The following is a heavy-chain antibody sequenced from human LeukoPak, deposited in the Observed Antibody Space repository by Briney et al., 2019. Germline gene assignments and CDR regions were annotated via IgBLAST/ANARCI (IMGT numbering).Heavy chain of an antibody. CDR2: IYYSGSA. CDR3: ARQDDYGGRLFGY. Sequence: SETLSLTCNVSGGSMSNIYYWSWIRQPPGKGLEWIGYIYYSGSANYNPSLKSRVTISVDTSKNQFSLKLSSVTAADTAVYYCARQDDYGGRLFGYWGQGTLVTVSS. J-gene: IGHJ4*02. D-gene: IGHD4-17*01. CDR1: GGSMSNIYY. V-gene: IGHV4-59*08.